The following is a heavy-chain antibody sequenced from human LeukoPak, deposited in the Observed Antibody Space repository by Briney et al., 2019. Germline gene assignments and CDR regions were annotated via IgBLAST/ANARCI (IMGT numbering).Heavy chain of an antibody. D-gene: IGHD3-3*01. CDR1: GYTFTTYG. Sequence: GASVKVSCKASGYTFTTYGLSWVRRAPGQGLEWMGWINPNSGGTNYAQKFQGRVTMTRDTSISTAYMELSRLRSDDTAVYYCARGITIFGVGRFDYWGQGTLVTVSS. CDR2: INPNSGGT. CDR3: ARGITIFGVGRFDY. V-gene: IGHV1-2*02. J-gene: IGHJ4*02.